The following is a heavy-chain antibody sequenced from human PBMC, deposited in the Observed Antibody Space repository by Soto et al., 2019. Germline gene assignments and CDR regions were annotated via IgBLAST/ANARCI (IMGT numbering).Heavy chain of an antibody. CDR2: ISSSSSTI. Sequence: PGGSLRLSCAASGFTFSSSSMNWVRQAPGKGLEWVSYISSSSSTIYYADSVKGRFTISRDNAKNSLYLQMNSLRDEDTAVYYCARVPHYDFWSGYYGMDVWGQGTTVTVSS. CDR3: ARVPHYDFWSGYYGMDV. V-gene: IGHV3-48*02. CDR1: GFTFSSSS. D-gene: IGHD3-3*01. J-gene: IGHJ6*02.